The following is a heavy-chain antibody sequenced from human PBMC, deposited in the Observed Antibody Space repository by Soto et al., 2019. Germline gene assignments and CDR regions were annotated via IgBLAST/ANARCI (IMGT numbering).Heavy chain of an antibody. CDR1: GGTFSSYA. CDR3: ARFDSSSSGVVG. D-gene: IGHD3-10*01. V-gene: IGHV1-69*01. J-gene: IGHJ4*02. CDR2: IIPIFGTA. Sequence: QVQLVQSGAEVKKPGSSVKVSCKASGGTFSSYAISWVRQAPGQGLEWMGGIIPIFGTANXXXXXXXXXTXXXXXXXXXXXXXXXXXXXXXXXVYXXARFDSSSSGVVGWGQGTLVTVXS.